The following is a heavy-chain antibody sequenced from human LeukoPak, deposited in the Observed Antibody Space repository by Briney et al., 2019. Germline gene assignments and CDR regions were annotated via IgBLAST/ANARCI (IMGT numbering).Heavy chain of an antibody. D-gene: IGHD6-13*01. CDR1: GYTFTSYY. Sequence: GASVKVSCKASGYTFTSYYMHWVRQAPGQGLEWMGIINPSGGSTSYAQKFQGRVTMTRDTSTSTVYMELSSLRSEDTAVYYCARDIAAAGTNYHYMDVRGKGTTVTISS. J-gene: IGHJ6*03. V-gene: IGHV1-46*01. CDR3: ARDIAAAGTNYHYMDV. CDR2: INPSGGST.